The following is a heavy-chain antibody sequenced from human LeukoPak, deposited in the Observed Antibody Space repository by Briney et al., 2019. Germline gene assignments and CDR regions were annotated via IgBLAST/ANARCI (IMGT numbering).Heavy chain of an antibody. V-gene: IGHV1-24*01. Sequence: ASVKVSCKVSGYTLTELSMHWVRQAPGKGLEWMGGFDPEDGETIYAQKFQGRVTMTEDTSTDTAYMELSSLRSEDTAVYYCATDLRYSSYGSGASRYWGQGTLVTVSS. J-gene: IGHJ4*02. CDR2: FDPEDGET. D-gene: IGHD3-10*01. CDR1: GYTLTELS. CDR3: ATDLRYSSYGSGASRY.